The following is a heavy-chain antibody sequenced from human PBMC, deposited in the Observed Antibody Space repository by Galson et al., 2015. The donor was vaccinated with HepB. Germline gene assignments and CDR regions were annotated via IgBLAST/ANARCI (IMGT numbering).Heavy chain of an antibody. V-gene: IGHV3-21*01. J-gene: IGHJ4*02. Sequence: SLRLSCAASGFTFSSYSMNWVRQAPGKGLEWVSSISSSSSYIYYADSVKGRFTISRDNAKNSLYLQMNSLRAEDTAVYYCARAHSPYNWNTGGYWGQGTLVTVSS. CDR3: ARAHSPYNWNTGGY. D-gene: IGHD1/OR15-1a*01. CDR1: GFTFSSYS. CDR2: ISSSSSYI.